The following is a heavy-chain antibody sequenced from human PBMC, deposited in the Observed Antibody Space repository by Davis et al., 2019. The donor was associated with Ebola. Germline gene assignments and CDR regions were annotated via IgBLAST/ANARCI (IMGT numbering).Heavy chain of an antibody. CDR3: ARGPLTALDY. Sequence: PGGSLRLSCAASGFTFSNYEMNWVRQAPGKGLEWVSFISASGSPIYYADSIKGRFTISRDTARNSVHLQMDSLRAEDTAIYYCARGPLTALDYWGQGTLVTVSS. J-gene: IGHJ4*02. D-gene: IGHD3-9*01. V-gene: IGHV3-48*03. CDR1: GFTFSNYE. CDR2: ISASGSPI.